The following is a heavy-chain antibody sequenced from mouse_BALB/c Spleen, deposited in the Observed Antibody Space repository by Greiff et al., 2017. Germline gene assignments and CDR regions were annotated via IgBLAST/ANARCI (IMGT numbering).Heavy chain of an antibody. D-gene: IGHD3-3*01. CDR2: ISSGSSST. CDR3: ARSRAVLCYYAMDY. Sequence: EVKLMESGGGLVKPGGSRKLSCAASGFTFSSFGMHWVRQAPEKGLEWVAYISSGSSSTYYPDTVKGRFTISRDNPKNTLFLQMTSLKSEDTAMYYCARSRAVLCYYAMDYWGQGTSVTVSS. CDR1: GFTFSSFG. V-gene: IGHV5-17*02. J-gene: IGHJ4*01.